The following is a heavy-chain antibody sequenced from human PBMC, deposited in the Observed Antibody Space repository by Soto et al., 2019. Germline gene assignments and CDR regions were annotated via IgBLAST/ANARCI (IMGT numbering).Heavy chain of an antibody. CDR1: GFTFSSYA. J-gene: IGHJ3*02. Sequence: QVQLVESGGGVVQPGRSLRLSCAASGFTFSSYAMHWVRQAPGKGLEWVAVISYDGSNKYYADSVKGRFTFSRDNSKNTLYLQMNSLRAEDTAVYYCARGVIVGYSSSWSTLRTRTNFDIWGQGTMVTVSS. D-gene: IGHD6-13*01. V-gene: IGHV3-30-3*01. CDR2: ISYDGSNK. CDR3: ARGVIVGYSSSWSTLRTRTNFDI.